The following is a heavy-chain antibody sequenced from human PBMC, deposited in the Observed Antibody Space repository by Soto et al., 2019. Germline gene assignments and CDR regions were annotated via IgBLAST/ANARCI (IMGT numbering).Heavy chain of an antibody. CDR3: ARSLGLYDSSGYYSSFDY. CDR1: GFTFSSSA. Sequence: LRLSCAASGFTFSSSAMHWFRQAPGKGLEYVSAISSNGGSTYYANSVKGRFTISRDNSKNTLYLQMGSLRAEDMAVYYCARSLGLYDSSGYYSSFDYWGQGTLVTVSS. D-gene: IGHD3-22*01. CDR2: ISSNGGST. J-gene: IGHJ4*02. V-gene: IGHV3-64*01.